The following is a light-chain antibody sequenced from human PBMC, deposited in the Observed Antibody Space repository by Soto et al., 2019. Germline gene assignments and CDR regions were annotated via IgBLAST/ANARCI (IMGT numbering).Light chain of an antibody. CDR3: QQYNNLPNM. CDR2: GAS. Sequence: IVFTESPGTLSLSPGERATLSCRASQSVSSNYFAWYQQKPGQAPRLLIYGASTRATGIPARFSGSGSGTEFTLTISSLQSEDFAVYYCQQYNNLPNMFGQGTKVDIK. CDR1: QSVSSNY. J-gene: IGKJ1*01. V-gene: IGKV3-15*01.